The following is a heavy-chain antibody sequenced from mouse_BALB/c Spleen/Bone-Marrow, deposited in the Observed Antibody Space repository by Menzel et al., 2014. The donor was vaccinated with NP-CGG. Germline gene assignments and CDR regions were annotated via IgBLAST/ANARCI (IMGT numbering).Heavy chain of an antibody. V-gene: IGHV14-3*02. D-gene: IGHD2-14*01. CDR2: IDPANGNT. CDR1: GFNIKDTY. Sequence: VQLKESGAELATPGASVKLSCTASGFNIKDTYMHWVKQRPEQGLEWIGRIDPANGNTKYDPKFQGKATITADTSSNTAYLQLSSLTSEDTAVYYCARYRLGTYFDYWGQGTPLTVSS. J-gene: IGHJ2*01. CDR3: ARYRLGTYFDY.